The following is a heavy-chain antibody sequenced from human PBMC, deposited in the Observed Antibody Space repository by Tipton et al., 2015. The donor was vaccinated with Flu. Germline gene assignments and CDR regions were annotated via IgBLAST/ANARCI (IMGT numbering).Heavy chain of an antibody. CDR2: INHSGST. V-gene: IGHV4-34*01. D-gene: IGHD6-13*01. J-gene: IGHJ1*01. CDR3: ARGWHSSSWYLIAWYFQH. CDR1: GGSFSGYY. Sequence: TLSLTCAVYGGSFSGYYWSWIRQPPGKGLEWIGEINHSGSTNYNPSLKSRVTISVDTSKNQFSLKLSSVTAADTAVYYCARGWHSSSWYLIAWYFQHWGQGTLVTVSS.